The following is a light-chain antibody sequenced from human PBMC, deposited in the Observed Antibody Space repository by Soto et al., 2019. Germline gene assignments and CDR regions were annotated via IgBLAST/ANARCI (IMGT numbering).Light chain of an antibody. Sequence: LSVPPRKTATLSCRAAQDVTTNFAWYQLRRGQPPRLLIYDISTRATGVPARFSGSGSGTEFHLTIDSLQSEALEVYHCQQSNDWPPPFAGGTKVDIK. V-gene: IGKV3-15*01. CDR2: DIS. J-gene: IGKJ4*01. CDR3: QQSNDWPPP. CDR1: QDVTTN.